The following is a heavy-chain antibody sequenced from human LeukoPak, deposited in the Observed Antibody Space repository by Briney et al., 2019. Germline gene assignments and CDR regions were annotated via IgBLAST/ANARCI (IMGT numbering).Heavy chain of an antibody. CDR2: IYHSGST. Sequence: PSETLSLTCTVSGGSISSGGYYWSWIRQPPGKGLEWIGYIYHSGSTYYNPSLKSRVTISVDRSKNQFSLKLSSVTAADTAVYYCARDSGYGAHPWPWGQGTLVTVSS. J-gene: IGHJ4*02. CDR1: GGSISSGGYY. V-gene: IGHV4-30-2*01. D-gene: IGHD6-25*01. CDR3: ARDSGYGAHPWP.